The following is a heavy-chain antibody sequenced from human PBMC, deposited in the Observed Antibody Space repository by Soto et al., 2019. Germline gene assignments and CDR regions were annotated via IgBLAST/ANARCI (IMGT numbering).Heavy chain of an antibody. D-gene: IGHD1-20*01. CDR2: ISYDGSNK. Sequence: QVQLVESGGGVVQPGRSLRLSCAASGFTFSSYGMHWVRQAPGKGLEWVAVISYDGSNKYYADSVKGRFTISRDNSKNTLYLQLNSLRAEDTAVYYCAKDIAGTTGYYYGMDVWGQGTTVTVSS. CDR1: GFTFSSYG. V-gene: IGHV3-30*18. CDR3: AKDIAGTTGYYYGMDV. J-gene: IGHJ6*02.